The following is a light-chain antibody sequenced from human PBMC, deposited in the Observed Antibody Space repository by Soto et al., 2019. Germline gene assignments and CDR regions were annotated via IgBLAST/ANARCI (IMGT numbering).Light chain of an antibody. J-gene: IGLJ1*01. CDR3: SSYTSSSTPL. CDR1: SSDFGGYQY. Sequence: QSALTQPASVSGSPGQSITISCTGTSSDFGGYQYVSWYQQHPGKAPKLMIYEFSNRPSGVSNRFSASKSGNTAPLTISGLEAEDEADYSWSSYTSSSTPLLGTGTKVTVL. V-gene: IGLV2-14*01. CDR2: EFS.